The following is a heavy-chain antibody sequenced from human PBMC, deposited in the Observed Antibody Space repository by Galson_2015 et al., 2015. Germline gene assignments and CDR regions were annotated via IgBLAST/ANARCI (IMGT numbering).Heavy chain of an antibody. CDR3: ARLIRAVKLLSDGSKGWFDP. D-gene: IGHD2-21*01. CDR2: IYYSGNT. V-gene: IGHV4-39*07. Sequence: SEPLSLTCPVSGGSISSSSYYWGWIRQPPGKGLECIGTIYYSGNTYYNPSLKSRVTISVDTSKNQFSLKLSSVTAADTAVYYCARLIRAVKLLSDGSKGWFDPWGQGTLVTVSS. CDR1: GGSISSSSYY. J-gene: IGHJ5*02.